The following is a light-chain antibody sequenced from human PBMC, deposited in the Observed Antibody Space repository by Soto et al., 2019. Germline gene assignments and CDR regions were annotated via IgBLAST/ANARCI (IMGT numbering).Light chain of an antibody. V-gene: IGLV2-14*02. J-gene: IGLJ3*02. CDR3: SSYTSSSTLGGV. Sequence: QSALTQPASVSGSPGQSITISCTGTSSDVGSYNLVSWYQQHPSKAPKLLIYDVTNRPSGVSDRFSGSKSGNTASLTISGLQADDESDYYCSSYTSSSTLGGVFGGGTKLTVL. CDR1: SSDVGSYNL. CDR2: DVT.